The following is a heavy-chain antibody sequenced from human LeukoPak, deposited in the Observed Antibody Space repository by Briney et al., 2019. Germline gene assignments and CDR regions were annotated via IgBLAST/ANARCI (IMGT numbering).Heavy chain of an antibody. CDR1: GFTFSRFW. CDR3: ARREWLRHERTGYYAFDA. Sequence: GGSLRLSCAAPGFTFSRFWMSWVRQAPDKGLEWVANINEDGSEAYYVDSVKGRFTISRDNPKNSVSLQMNSLRAEDTALYYCARREWLRHERTGYYAFDAWGQGTLVTVSS. J-gene: IGHJ5*02. CDR2: INEDGSEA. V-gene: IGHV3-7*01. D-gene: IGHD1-26*01.